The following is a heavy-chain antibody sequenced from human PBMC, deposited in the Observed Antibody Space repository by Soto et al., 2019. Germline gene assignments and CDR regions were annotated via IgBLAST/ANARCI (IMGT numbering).Heavy chain of an antibody. Sequence: VQLVESGGGVVQPGRSLRLSCAASGFTFSSYGMHGVRQAPGKGLEWVAVITYDGSNKYYADSVKGRFTISRENPKNTLYLQMNSLRAENTAVYYCAKSGHRASSSPIDYWGQGTLVTVSS. CDR3: AKSGHRASSSPIDY. J-gene: IGHJ4*02. V-gene: IGHV3-30*18. CDR2: ITYDGSNK. D-gene: IGHD6-6*01. CDR1: GFTFSSYG.